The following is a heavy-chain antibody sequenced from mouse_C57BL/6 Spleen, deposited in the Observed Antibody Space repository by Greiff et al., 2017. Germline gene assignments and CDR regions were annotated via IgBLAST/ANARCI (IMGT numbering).Heavy chain of an antibody. J-gene: IGHJ3*01. V-gene: IGHV5-6*01. CDR1: GFTFSSYG. CDR2: ISRGGSYT. D-gene: IGHD2-4*01. CDR3: ARHENYDYWIAY. Sequence: EVKLMESGGDLVKPGGSLKLSCAASGFTFSSYGMSWVRQTPDKRLEWVATISRGGSYTYYPDSVKGRFTISRDNAKNTLYLQMSSLKSEDAAKYYCARHENYDYWIAYWGQGTLVTVSA.